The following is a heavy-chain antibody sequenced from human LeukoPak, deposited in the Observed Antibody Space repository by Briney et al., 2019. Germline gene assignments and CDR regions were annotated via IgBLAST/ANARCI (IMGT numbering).Heavy chain of an antibody. CDR3: AREEDTAMVPFDY. J-gene: IGHJ4*02. V-gene: IGHV1-2*02. CDR2: INPNSGGT. D-gene: IGHD5-18*01. Sequence: ASVKVSCKASEYTFTGYYMHWVRQAPGQGLEWMGWINPNSGGTNYAQKFQGRVTMTRDTSISTAYMELSRLRSDDTAVYYCAREEDTAMVPFDYWGQGTLVTVSS. CDR1: EYTFTGYY.